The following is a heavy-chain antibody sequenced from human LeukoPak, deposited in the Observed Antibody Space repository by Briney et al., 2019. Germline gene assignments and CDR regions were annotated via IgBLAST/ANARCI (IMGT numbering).Heavy chain of an antibody. CDR1: GGSISSSSYY. CDR2: IYHSGST. J-gene: IGHJ4*02. D-gene: IGHD2-2*03. V-gene: IGHV4-39*01. CDR3: ARHVALGIVVVPAAIAY. Sequence: TSETLSLTCTVSGGSISSSSYYWGWIRQPPGKGLEWIGSIYHSGSTYFNSSLKSRVTISVDTSKNQFSLKLSSVTAADTAVYYCARHVALGIVVVPAAIAYWGQGTLVTVSS.